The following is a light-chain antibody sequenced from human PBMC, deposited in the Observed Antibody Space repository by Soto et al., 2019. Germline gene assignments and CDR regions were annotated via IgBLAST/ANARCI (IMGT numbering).Light chain of an antibody. Sequence: QSALTQPPAASGSPGQSVTISCTGTSSDVGGYKYVSWYQQHPGKAPKLMISEVNKRPSAVPDRFSGSKSVNTASLTVSGLQAENKADYNCSSYAGSNNVSVGTGTKVTVL. V-gene: IGLV2-8*01. CDR3: SSYAGSNNVS. CDR2: EVN. CDR1: SSDVGGYKY. J-gene: IGLJ1*01.